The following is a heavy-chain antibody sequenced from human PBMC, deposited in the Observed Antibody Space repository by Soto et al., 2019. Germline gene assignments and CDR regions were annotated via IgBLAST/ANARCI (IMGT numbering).Heavy chain of an antibody. D-gene: IGHD3-22*01. V-gene: IGHV1-3*02. CDR1: GYTFTSYA. CDR3: ATPTGRYYDSSGYYGPAAFDI. J-gene: IGHJ3*02. Sequence: ASVKVSCKASGYTFTSYAMHWVRQAPGQRLEWMGWSNAGNGNTKYSQEFQGRVTMTEDTSTDTAYMELSSLRSEDTAVYYCATPTGRYYDSSGYYGPAAFDIWGQGTMVTVSS. CDR2: SNAGNGNT.